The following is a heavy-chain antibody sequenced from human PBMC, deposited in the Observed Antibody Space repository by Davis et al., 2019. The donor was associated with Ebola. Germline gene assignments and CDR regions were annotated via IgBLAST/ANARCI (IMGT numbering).Heavy chain of an antibody. V-gene: IGHV1-8*02. Sequence: AASVKVSCKASGYTFTSYGISWLRQATGQGLEWMGWMNPNSGNTGYAQKFQGRVTMTRNTSISTAYMELRSLRSEDTAVYYCARGRRIGVAGTDYWGQGTLVTVSS. CDR1: GYTFTSYG. J-gene: IGHJ4*02. D-gene: IGHD6-19*01. CDR2: MNPNSGNT. CDR3: ARGRRIGVAGTDY.